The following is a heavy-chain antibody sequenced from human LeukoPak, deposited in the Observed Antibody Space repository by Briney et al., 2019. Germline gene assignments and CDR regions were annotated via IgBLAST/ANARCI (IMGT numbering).Heavy chain of an antibody. Sequence: SETLSLTCAVYGGSFSGYYWSWIRQPPGKGLEWIGEINHSGSTNYNPSLKSRVTISVDTSKNQFSPKLSSVTAADTAVYYCASGPRDWFDPWGQGTLVTVSS. CDR2: INHSGST. CDR3: ASGPRDWFDP. J-gene: IGHJ5*02. CDR1: GGSFSGYY. V-gene: IGHV4-34*01.